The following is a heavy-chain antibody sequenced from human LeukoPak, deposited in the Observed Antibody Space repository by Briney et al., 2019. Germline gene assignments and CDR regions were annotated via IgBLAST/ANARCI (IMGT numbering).Heavy chain of an antibody. CDR2: ISSSSSYI. D-gene: IGHD6-19*01. V-gene: IGHV3-21*01. CDR3: ASDSSGWYYDY. Sequence: GGSLRLSCAASGFTFSSYSMNWVRQAPGKGLEWVLSISSSSSYIYYADSVKGRFTISRDNAKNSLYLQMNSLRAEDTAVYYCASDSSGWYYDYWGQGTLVTVSS. CDR1: GFTFSSYS. J-gene: IGHJ4*02.